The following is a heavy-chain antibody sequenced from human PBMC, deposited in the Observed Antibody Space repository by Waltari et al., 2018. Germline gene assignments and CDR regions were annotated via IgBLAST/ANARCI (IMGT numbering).Heavy chain of an antibody. CDR1: GFTFISYS. J-gene: IGHJ4*02. D-gene: IGHD3-10*01. CDR2: ISSSSSYI. Sequence: EVQLVESGGGLVKPGGSLRLSCAASGFTFISYSLNWVRRAPGKGLEWVSSISSSSSYIYYADSVKGRFTISRDNAKNSLYLQMNSLRAEDTAVYYCARLPLYYYGSGEPVDYWGQGTLVTVSS. CDR3: ARLPLYYYGSGEPVDY. V-gene: IGHV3-21*01.